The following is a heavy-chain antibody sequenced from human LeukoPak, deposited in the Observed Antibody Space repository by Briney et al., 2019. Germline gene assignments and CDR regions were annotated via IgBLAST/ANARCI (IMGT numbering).Heavy chain of an antibody. CDR1: CGFISSYY. J-gene: IGHJ5*02. CDR2: IYYSGNT. CDR3: ARSTVGVTSVYWFDP. V-gene: IGHV4-59*08. D-gene: IGHD1-26*01. Sequence: PSETLSLTCTVSCGFISSYYWSWIRQPPGKGLEWIGYIYYSGNTNYNPSLKSRVTISVDTSKNQFSLKLSSVTAADTAVYYCARSTVGVTSVYWFDPWGQGILVTVSS.